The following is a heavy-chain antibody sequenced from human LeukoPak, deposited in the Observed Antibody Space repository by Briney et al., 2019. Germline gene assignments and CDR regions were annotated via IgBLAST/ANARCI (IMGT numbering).Heavy chain of an antibody. CDR1: GGSISSGSYY. J-gene: IGHJ4*02. Sequence: SETLSLTCAVSGGSISSGSYYWSWIRQPAGKGLEWIGRIYTSGSTNYNPSLKSRVTISVDTSKNQFSLKLSSVTAADTAVYYCARAPSMGPPHPFDYWGQGTLVTVSS. V-gene: IGHV4-61*02. D-gene: IGHD1-14*01. CDR3: ARAPSMGPPHPFDY. CDR2: IYTSGST.